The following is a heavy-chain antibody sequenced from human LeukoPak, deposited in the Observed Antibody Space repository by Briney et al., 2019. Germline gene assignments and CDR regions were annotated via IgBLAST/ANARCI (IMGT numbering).Heavy chain of an antibody. D-gene: IGHD3-10*01. Sequence: SETLSLTCAVYGGSFSGYYWSWIRQPAGKGLEWIGRIYTSGSTNYNPSLKSRVTMSVDTSKNQFSLKLSSVTAADTAVYYCARGPGSGGLLNWFDPWGQGTLVTVSS. CDR2: IYTSGST. V-gene: IGHV4-59*10. J-gene: IGHJ5*02. CDR3: ARGPGSGGLLNWFDP. CDR1: GGSFSGYY.